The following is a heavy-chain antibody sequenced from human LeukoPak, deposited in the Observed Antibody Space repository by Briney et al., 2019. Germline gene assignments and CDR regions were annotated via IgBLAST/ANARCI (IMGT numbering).Heavy chain of an antibody. V-gene: IGHV1-18*01. CDR1: GYTFTSYG. CDR3: ARGRGLGYYYDSSGYYLRGDYYYYYMDV. Sequence: ASVKVSCKASGYTFTSYGISWVRQAPGQGLEWMGWISAYNGNTNYAQKFQGRVTMTRNTSISTAYMELSSLRSEDTAVYYCARGRGLGYYYDSSGYYLRGDYYYYYMDVWGKGTTVTISS. D-gene: IGHD3-22*01. CDR2: ISAYNGNT. J-gene: IGHJ6*03.